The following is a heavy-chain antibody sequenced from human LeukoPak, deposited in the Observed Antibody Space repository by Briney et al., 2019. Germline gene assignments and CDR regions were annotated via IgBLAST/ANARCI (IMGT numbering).Heavy chain of an antibody. D-gene: IGHD3-9*01. V-gene: IGHV3-23*01. CDR2: ISGSSGST. CDR1: GFPFSSYA. Sequence: QAGGSLKLSCAASGFPFSSYAMNWVRQAPGKGLEWVSVISGSSGSTYYADSVKGRFTISRDNSKNTLYLQMNSLRAEDTAVYYCAKSLGLVTYYFDYWGQGTLVTVSS. CDR3: AKSLGLVTYYFDY. J-gene: IGHJ4*02.